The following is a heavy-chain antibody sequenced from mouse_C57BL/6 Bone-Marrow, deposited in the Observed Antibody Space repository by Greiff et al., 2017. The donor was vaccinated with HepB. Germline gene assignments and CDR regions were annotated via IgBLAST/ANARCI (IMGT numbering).Heavy chain of an antibody. CDR3: ARESSWAMDY. CDR1: GYTFTDHT. Sequence: QVQLQQSDAELVKPGASVKISCKVSGYTFTDHTIHWMKQRPEQGLEWIGYIYPRDGSTKYNEKFKGKATFTADTSSNTAYMQLSSLTTEDSAIYYCARESSWAMDYWGQGTSVTVSS. D-gene: IGHD1-1*01. J-gene: IGHJ4*01. V-gene: IGHV1-78*01. CDR2: IYPRDGST.